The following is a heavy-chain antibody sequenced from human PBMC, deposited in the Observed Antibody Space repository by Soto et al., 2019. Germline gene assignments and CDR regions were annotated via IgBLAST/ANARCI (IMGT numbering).Heavy chain of an antibody. J-gene: IGHJ4*02. CDR1: GFTFSSYW. CDR2: IKQDGSEK. V-gene: IGHV3-7*01. CDR3: ARITRADPDY. Sequence: GGSLRLSCAASGFTFSSYWMSWVRQAPGRGLEWVAIIKQDGSEKYFVDSVRGRFTISRDNAKNSLYLQMNSLRAEDTAVYYCARITRADPDYWGQGTLVTVSS.